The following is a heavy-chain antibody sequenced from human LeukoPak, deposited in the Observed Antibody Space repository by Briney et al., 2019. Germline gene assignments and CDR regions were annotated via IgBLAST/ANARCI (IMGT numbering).Heavy chain of an antibody. CDR1: GFTFSNYW. D-gene: IGHD1-1*01. V-gene: IGHV3-7*01. Sequence: PGGSLRLSCAASGFTFSNYWMGLVRQAPGKGLEWVANIKPDGSEKYYVDSVKGRFTISRDNAKNSLNLQMGSLRAEDTAVYYCARDPTTSQGSDAFDIWGQGTRVTVSS. CDR3: ARDPTTSQGSDAFDI. CDR2: IKPDGSEK. J-gene: IGHJ3*02.